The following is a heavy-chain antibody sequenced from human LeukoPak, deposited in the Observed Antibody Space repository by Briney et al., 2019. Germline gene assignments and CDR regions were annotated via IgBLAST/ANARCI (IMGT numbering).Heavy chain of an antibody. Sequence: SETLSLTCAVSGYSISSGYYWGWIRQPPGKGLEWIGSIYHSGSTYYNPSLKSRVTISVDTSKNQFSLKLSSVTAADTAVYYCASLRPPGGMDVWGKGTTVTVSS. V-gene: IGHV4-38-2*01. J-gene: IGHJ6*04. CDR3: ASLRPPGGMDV. CDR1: GYSISSGYY. D-gene: IGHD6-6*01. CDR2: IYHSGST.